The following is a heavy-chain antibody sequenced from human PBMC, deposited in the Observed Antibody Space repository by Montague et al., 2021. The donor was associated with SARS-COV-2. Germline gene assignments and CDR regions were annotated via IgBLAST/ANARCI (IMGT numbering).Heavy chain of an antibody. J-gene: IGHJ4*02. CDR2: IYYSGSI. CDR1: GGSISSYY. CDR3: ARVFPRWLQFDPYFDY. D-gene: IGHD5-24*01. Sequence: SETRSLTCTVSGGSISSYYWSWIRQPPGKGLEWIGYIYYSGSINYNPSLKSRVTISVDTSKNQFSLKLSSVTAADTAVYYCARVFPRWLQFDPYFDYWGQGTLVTVSS. V-gene: IGHV4-59*01.